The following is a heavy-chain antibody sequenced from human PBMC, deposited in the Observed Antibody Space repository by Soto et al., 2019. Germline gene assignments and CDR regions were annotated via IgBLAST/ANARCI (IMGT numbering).Heavy chain of an antibody. Sequence: SETLSLTCTVSGGSISHYYWSWIRQSPGEGLEWIGYAYYSGSTDYNPSLKSRVTMSVDTSKNQVSLKLNSVTTADTAVYYCARDRSTYGGGGTGEVKENWFDPWGPGTLVTVSS. D-gene: IGHD2-8*01. J-gene: IGHJ5*02. CDR2: AYYSGST. CDR1: GGSISHYY. CDR3: ARDRSTYGGGGTGEVKENWFDP. V-gene: IGHV4-59*01.